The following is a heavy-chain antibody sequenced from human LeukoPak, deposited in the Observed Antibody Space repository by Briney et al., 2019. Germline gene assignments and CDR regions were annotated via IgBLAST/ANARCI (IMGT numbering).Heavy chain of an antibody. J-gene: IGHJ4*02. V-gene: IGHV3-7*03. D-gene: IGHD5-24*01. Sequence: GGSLRLSCAASGFTFTNYWMTWVRQAPGKGLEWVANIKEDGTEKYYVDSVKGRFTISRDDAKNSVYLQMNSLKTEDTAVCYCTTDSGYNSYLHYWGQGTLVTVSS. CDR1: GFTFTNYW. CDR2: IKEDGTEK. CDR3: TTDSGYNSYLHY.